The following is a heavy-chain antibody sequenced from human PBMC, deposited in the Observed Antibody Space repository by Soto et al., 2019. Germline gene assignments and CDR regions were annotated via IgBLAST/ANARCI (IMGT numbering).Heavy chain of an antibody. CDR3: ASLCGLARPRGCFDP. V-gene: IGHV5-51*01. Sequence: PGESLKISCKGSGYSFTSYWIIWVRQMHGKGLEWMGIIYPGDSDTRYSPSFQGQVTISADKSISTAYLQWSSLKASDSAMFFCASLCGLARPRGCFDPWGQGTLVTVSS. CDR1: GYSFTSYW. D-gene: IGHD6-19*01. J-gene: IGHJ5*02. CDR2: IYPGDSDT.